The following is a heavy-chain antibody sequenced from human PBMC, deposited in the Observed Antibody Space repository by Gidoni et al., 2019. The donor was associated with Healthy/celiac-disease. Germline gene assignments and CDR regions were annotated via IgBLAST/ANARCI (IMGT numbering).Heavy chain of an antibody. CDR3: ARDYCGGDCYGGARDYGMDV. Sequence: QVQLQQSGPGLVTPSQTLSLTCTFPGGSIRSGGYYWRWIRQPPGKGLEWIGYIYYSGSTYYNPSLKSLVTISVDTSKNQFSLKLSSVTAADTAVYYCARDYCGGDCYGGARDYGMDVWGQGTTVTVSS. V-gene: IGHV4-31*01. CDR1: GGSIRSGGYY. D-gene: IGHD2-21*02. CDR2: IYYSGST. J-gene: IGHJ6*02.